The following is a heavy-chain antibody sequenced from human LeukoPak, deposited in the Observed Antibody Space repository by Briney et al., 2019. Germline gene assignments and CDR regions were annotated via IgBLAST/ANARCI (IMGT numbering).Heavy chain of an antibody. CDR2: IYHSGDT. CDR1: GYSISSGYY. V-gene: IGHV4-38-2*02. D-gene: IGHD3-3*01. J-gene: IGHJ4*02. Sequence: SETLSLTCTVSGYSISSGYYWGWIRQPPGKGLEWIGNIYHSGDTHYNPSLKSRVTISVDTSKNQFSLKLTSVTAADTAVYYCARDYDFWSGYYNWGKGTLVTVSS. CDR3: ARDYDFWSGYYN.